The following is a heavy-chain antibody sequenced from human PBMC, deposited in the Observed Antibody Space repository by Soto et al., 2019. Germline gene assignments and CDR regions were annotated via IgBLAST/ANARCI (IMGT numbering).Heavy chain of an antibody. CDR3: ARGHTYYYDSSGYYP. V-gene: IGHV3-7*03. D-gene: IGHD3-22*01. J-gene: IGHJ5*02. CDR1: GFTFSSYW. Sequence: VGSLRLSCAASGFTFSSYWMSWVRQSPGKGLEWVANIKQDGSEKYYVDSVKGRFTISRDNAKNSLYLQRNSLRAEDTAVYYCARGHTYYYDSSGYYPWGQGTLVTVSS. CDR2: IKQDGSEK.